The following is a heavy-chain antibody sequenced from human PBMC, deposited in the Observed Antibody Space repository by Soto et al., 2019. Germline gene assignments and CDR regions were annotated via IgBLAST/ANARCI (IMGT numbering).Heavy chain of an antibody. V-gene: IGHV3-21*02. Sequence: EVQLVESGGALVKPGGSLTLSCAASGFAFTGYTMNWVRQAPGTGLEWVSSIASGSNSVDYADSLKGRFTVSRDNAKKFLTLHMHCRIVEDAALYYWARDSGFYDDSVQKHYYGMDVWGQGTRVIVSS. J-gene: IGHJ6*02. CDR2: IASGSNSV. D-gene: IGHD3-22*01. CDR1: GFAFTGYT. CDR3: ARDSGFYDDSVQKHYYGMDV.